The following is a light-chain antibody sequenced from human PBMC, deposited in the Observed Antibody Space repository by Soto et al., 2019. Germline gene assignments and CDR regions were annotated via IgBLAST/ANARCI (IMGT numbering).Light chain of an antibody. J-gene: IGKJ1*01. V-gene: IGKV3-15*01. CDR1: QSVDSN. CDR3: QQYNNRWT. Sequence: EILMTQSPATLSVSPWERANLSCRASQSVDSNLAWYQQKPGQAPSLLIYGASTRATGISARFSGSGSGTEFTLTISSLKSEDFGVYYCQQYNNRWTFGQGTKVDIK. CDR2: GAS.